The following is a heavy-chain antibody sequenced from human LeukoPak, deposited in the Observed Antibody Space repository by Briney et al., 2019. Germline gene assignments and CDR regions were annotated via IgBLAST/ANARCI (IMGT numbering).Heavy chain of an antibody. D-gene: IGHD3-10*01. V-gene: IGHV4-34*01. J-gene: IGHJ4*02. CDR2: INHSGST. CDR1: GGSFSGHY. Sequence: PETLSLTCAVYGGSFSGHYWSWIRQPPGKGLEWIGEINHSGSTNYNPSLKSRVTISVDTSKNQFSLKLSSVTAADTAVYYCARRPALVWFGELLPPYYFDYWGQGTLVTVSS. CDR3: ARRPALVWFGELLPPYYFDY.